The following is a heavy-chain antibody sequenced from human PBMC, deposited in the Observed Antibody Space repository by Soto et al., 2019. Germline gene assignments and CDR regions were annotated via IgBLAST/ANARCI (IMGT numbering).Heavy chain of an antibody. J-gene: IGHJ6*03. V-gene: IGHV1-24*01. CDR2: FDPEDGET. D-gene: IGHD6-6*01. Sequence: QVQLVQSGAEVKKPGASVKVSCKVSGYTLTELSMHWVRQAPGKGLEWMGGFDPEDGETIYAQKFQGRVTMTEDTSTDTTYMELSSLRSEDTAVYYCATDSVAAPRDYYYYYYMDVWGKGTTVTVSS. CDR3: ATDSVAAPRDYYYYYYMDV. CDR1: GYTLTELS.